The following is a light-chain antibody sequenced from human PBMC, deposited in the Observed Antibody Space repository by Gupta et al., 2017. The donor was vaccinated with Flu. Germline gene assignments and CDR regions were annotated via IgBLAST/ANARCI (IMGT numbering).Light chain of an antibody. J-gene: IGLJ1*01. Sequence: QSALTQPASVSGSPGQSITISCIGTSSDVGTYRMVSWYQRHPGKAPKLMIYEVNKRPSGVSNRFSGSKSGNTASLTIAGLQAEDEADYCCYSYAGSSTLVFGTGTKVTVL. CDR3: YSYAGSSTLV. CDR2: EVN. CDR1: SSDVGTYRM. V-gene: IGLV2-23*02.